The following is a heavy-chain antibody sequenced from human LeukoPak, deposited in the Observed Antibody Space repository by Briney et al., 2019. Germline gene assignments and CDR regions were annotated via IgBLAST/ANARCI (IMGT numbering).Heavy chain of an antibody. CDR1: GFTFSSYG. J-gene: IGHJ4*02. Sequence: GGSLRLSCAASGFTFSSYGMHWVRQAPGKGLEGVAVISYDGSNKYYADSLKGRFTISRDNSKNTLYLQMNSLRAEDTAVYYGAKDWSGSYATLFDYWGQGTLVTVSS. CDR2: ISYDGSNK. V-gene: IGHV3-30*18. D-gene: IGHD1-26*01. CDR3: AKDWSGSYATLFDY.